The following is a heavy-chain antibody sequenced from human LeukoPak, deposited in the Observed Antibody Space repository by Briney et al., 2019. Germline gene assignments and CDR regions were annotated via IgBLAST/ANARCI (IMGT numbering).Heavy chain of an antibody. CDR3: GSKAISVWFDP. CDR1: GFTFRSYW. D-gene: IGHD2-2*01. J-gene: IGHJ5*02. Sequence: PGGSLRLPCAASGFTFRSYWMHWVRQAPGKGLVWVSRINSDGSSTSYADSVKGRFNISRDNAKKTLDLQMKSLRAEDTAGYYCGSKAISVWFDPWGQGTLVTVSS. CDR2: INSDGSST. V-gene: IGHV3-74*01.